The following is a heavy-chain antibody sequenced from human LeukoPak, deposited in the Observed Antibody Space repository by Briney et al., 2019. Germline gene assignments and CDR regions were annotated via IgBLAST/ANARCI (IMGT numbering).Heavy chain of an antibody. D-gene: IGHD3-22*01. V-gene: IGHV4-59*08. CDR3: ARAPDYYDSSGYYSPHWYFDL. CDR2: IYYSGST. J-gene: IGHJ2*01. Sequence: SETLSLTCTVSGGSISSYYWSWIRQPPGKGLEWIGYIYYSGSTNYNPSLKSRVTISVDTSKNQFSLKLSSVTAADTAVYYCARAPDYYDSSGYYSPHWYFDLWGCGSLVTVSS. CDR1: GGSISSYY.